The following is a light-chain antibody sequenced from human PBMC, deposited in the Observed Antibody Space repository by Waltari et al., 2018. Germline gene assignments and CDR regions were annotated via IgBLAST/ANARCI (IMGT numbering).Light chain of an antibody. CDR1: QRLLHSSGHTF. J-gene: IGKJ1*01. V-gene: IGKV2-28*01. CDR2: WVS. CDR3: MQARQTPWT. Sequence: DIVMTQSPLSLSVTPGEPASLSCRSSQRLLHSSGHTFLDWYLQTPGQSPQLLSYWVSNRASGVPDRCSGSGAGTDFTLKISRVEAEDVGVYFCMQARQTPWTFGQGTKVEIK.